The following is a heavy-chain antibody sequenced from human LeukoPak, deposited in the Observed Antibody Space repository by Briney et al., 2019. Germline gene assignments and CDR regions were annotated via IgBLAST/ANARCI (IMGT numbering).Heavy chain of an antibody. CDR3: AKEFKNYNILFLDH. CDR1: GFMFSSQA. D-gene: IGHD3-9*01. Sequence: GGSRRLSCAASGFMFSSQAMSWVRQAPGKGLEWVSSISGSGIKTDYADSVKGRFTISRDNSKNTVYLEIKSLRVEDTAVYYCAKEFKNYNILFLDHWGQGIRVTVSS. J-gene: IGHJ4*02. CDR2: ISGSGIKT. V-gene: IGHV3-23*01.